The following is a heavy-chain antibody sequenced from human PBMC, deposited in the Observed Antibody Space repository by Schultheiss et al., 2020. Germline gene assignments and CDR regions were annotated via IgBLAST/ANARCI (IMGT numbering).Heavy chain of an antibody. Sequence: SETLSLTCTVSGGSITSSSYYWGWIRQPPGKGLEWIGYIYYSGSTYYNPSLKSRVTISVDTSKNQFSLKLSSVTAADTAVYYCARGISPFDPWGQGTLVTVSS. V-gene: IGHV4-39*07. CDR2: IYYSGST. D-gene: IGHD3-3*02. CDR1: GGSITSSSYY. J-gene: IGHJ5*02. CDR3: ARGISPFDP.